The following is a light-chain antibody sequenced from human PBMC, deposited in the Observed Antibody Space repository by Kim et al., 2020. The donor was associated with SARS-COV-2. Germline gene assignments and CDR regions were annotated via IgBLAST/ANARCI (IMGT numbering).Light chain of an antibody. CDR2: EPS. CDR3: MQSLDLYT. J-gene: IGKJ2*01. V-gene: IGKV2-29*02. Sequence: GPPASISCKSSQSLLDRDGKTYLYGYLQKPVQSPQLLIYEPSSRFSGAPDMFSGSGSGTDFTLKISRVEAEDVGVYYCMQSLDLYTFGQGTKLEI. CDR1: QSLLDRDGKTY.